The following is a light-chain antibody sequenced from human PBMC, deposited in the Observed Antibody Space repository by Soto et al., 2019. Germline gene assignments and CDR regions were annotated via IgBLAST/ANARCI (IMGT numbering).Light chain of an antibody. CDR1: QTISSW. CDR3: QKYNSAPPWT. J-gene: IGKJ1*01. CDR2: KAS. Sequence: DIQLTQSPSFLSASLGDRVTITCRASQTISSWLAWYQQKPGKAPKLLIYKASTLKSGVPSRFSGSGSGTDFTLTISSLQPEDVATYYCQKYNSAPPWTFGQGTKVDIK. V-gene: IGKV1-5*03.